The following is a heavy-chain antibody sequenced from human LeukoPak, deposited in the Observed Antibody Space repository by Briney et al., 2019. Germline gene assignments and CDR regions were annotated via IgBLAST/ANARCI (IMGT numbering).Heavy chain of an antibody. CDR3: ARDGEYSSGWYNWFDP. CDR1: GYTFTSYY. D-gene: IGHD6-19*01. V-gene: IGHV1-46*01. J-gene: IGHJ5*02. Sequence: GASVKVSCKASGYTFTSYYMHWVRQAPGQGLEWMGIINPSGGSTSYAQKFQGRVTMTRDTSTSTVYMELSSLRSEDTAVYYCARDGEYSSGWYNWFDPWGQGTLVTVSS. CDR2: INPSGGST.